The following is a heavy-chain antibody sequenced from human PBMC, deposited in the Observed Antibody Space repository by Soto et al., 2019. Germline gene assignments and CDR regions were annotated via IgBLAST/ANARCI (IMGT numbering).Heavy chain of an antibody. D-gene: IGHD1-26*01. J-gene: IGHJ5*02. Sequence: ETLSLGCPVSGGSVSSYYWSWIRQPAGKGLEWIGRIYTIGSTNYNPSVKSRVTMSVDTSKNQFSLKLSSVTAADTAVYYCARGDRSYSNNWFDPWGQGTLVTVSS. V-gene: IGHV4-4*07. CDR2: IYTIGST. CDR3: ARGDRSYSNNWFDP. CDR1: GGSVSSYY.